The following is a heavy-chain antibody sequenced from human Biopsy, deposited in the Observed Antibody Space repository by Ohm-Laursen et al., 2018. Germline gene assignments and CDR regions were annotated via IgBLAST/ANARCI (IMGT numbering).Heavy chain of an antibody. J-gene: IGHJ6*02. CDR3: ARGRGYCGGDCYPTYYYYYGMDV. V-gene: IGHV4-59*12. Sequence: GTLSLTCSVSGGSIISYYWTWIRQPPGKGLEWIGHVYNGGITNYNPSLKSRVTISVDTSKNQFSLKLSSVTAADTAVYYCARGRGYCGGDCYPTYYYYYGMDVWGQGTTATVSS. CDR2: VYNGGIT. CDR1: GGSIISYY. D-gene: IGHD2-21*02.